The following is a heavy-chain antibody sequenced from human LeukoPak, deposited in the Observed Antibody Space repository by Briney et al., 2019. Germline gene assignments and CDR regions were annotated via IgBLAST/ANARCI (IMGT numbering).Heavy chain of an antibody. V-gene: IGHV1-2*02. Sequence: ASVKVSCKASGYTFTGYYMHWVRQAPGQGLEWMGWINPNSGGTNYAQKFQGRVTMTRDTSISTAYMELSRLRSEDTAVYYCARAGSDYYYYYMDVWGKGTTVTVSS. D-gene: IGHD3-10*01. CDR3: ARAGSDYYYYYMDV. CDR2: INPNSGGT. J-gene: IGHJ6*03. CDR1: GYTFTGYY.